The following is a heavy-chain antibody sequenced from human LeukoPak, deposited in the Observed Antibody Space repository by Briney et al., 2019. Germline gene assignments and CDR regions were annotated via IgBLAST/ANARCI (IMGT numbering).Heavy chain of an antibody. CDR2: ISSSGSTI. V-gene: IGHV3-11*01. J-gene: IGHJ4*02. Sequence: NPGGSLRLSCAASGFTFSDYYMNWIRQAPGKGPEWLSYISSSGSTIYYADSVRGRFTISRDNAKNSLYLQMNSLRAEDTAVYFCAGQNYYDSSGYYPDYWGQGTLVTVSS. CDR1: GFTFSDYY. D-gene: IGHD3-22*01. CDR3: AGQNYYDSSGYYPDY.